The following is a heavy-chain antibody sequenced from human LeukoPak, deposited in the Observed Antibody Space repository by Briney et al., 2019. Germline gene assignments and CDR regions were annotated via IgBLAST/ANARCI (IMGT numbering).Heavy chain of an antibody. D-gene: IGHD2-15*01. CDR2: ISSSSSSTM. V-gene: IGHV3-48*01. Sequence: GGSLRLSCAASGFTFSSYSMTWVRQAPGKGLEWISYISSSSSSTMYYADSVKGRFTISRDNAKNSLYLQMNSLRAENTAVYYCARSQRGPRVVAATLFLQGVDYWGQGTLVTVSS. J-gene: IGHJ4*02. CDR3: ARSQRGPRVVAATLFLQGVDY. CDR1: GFTFSSYS.